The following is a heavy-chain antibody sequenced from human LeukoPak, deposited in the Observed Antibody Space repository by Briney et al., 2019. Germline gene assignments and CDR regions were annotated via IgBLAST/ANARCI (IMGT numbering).Heavy chain of an antibody. V-gene: IGHV3-21*01. CDR1: GFTFSSYS. CDR2: ISNSSSYI. CDR3: ARALVAAAGSEVLDY. J-gene: IGHJ4*02. Sequence: GGSLRLSCAASGFTFSSYSMNWVRQAPGKGLEWVSSISNSSSYIYYADSVKGRFTISRDNAKNSLYLQMNSLRAEDTAVYYCARALVAAAGSEVLDYWGQGTLVTVSS. D-gene: IGHD6-13*01.